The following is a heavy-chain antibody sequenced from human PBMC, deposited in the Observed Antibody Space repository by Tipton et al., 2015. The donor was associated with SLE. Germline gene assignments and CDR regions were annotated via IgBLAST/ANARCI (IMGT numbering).Heavy chain of an antibody. Sequence: QSGPEVKKPGASVKVSCKASGYTFTDYYMHWVRQAPGQGLEWMGWINPNSGGTNYAQKFQGRVTMTRDTSISTAYMELSRLRSDDTAVYYCARGTYYDFWSATLDYWGQGTLVTVSS. V-gene: IGHV1-2*02. CDR2: INPNSGGT. J-gene: IGHJ4*02. CDR3: ARGTYYDFWSATLDY. CDR1: GYTFTDYY. D-gene: IGHD3-3*01.